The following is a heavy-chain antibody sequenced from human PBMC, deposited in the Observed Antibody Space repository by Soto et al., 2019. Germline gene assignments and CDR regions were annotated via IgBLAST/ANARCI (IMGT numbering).Heavy chain of an antibody. D-gene: IGHD2-2*01. Sequence: QVQLVQSGAEVKKPGSSVKVSCKASGGTFSSYAISWVRQAPGQGLEWMGGINPIFGTANYAQKCQGRVTITADESTSTAYMELSSLRSEDTAVYYCASPLHCSSTSCPFDYWGQGTLVTVSS. CDR2: INPIFGTA. CDR1: GGTFSSYA. J-gene: IGHJ4*02. V-gene: IGHV1-69*01. CDR3: ASPLHCSSTSCPFDY.